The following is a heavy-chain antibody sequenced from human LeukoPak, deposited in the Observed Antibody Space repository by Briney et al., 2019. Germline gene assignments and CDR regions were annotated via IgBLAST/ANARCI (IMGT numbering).Heavy chain of an antibody. J-gene: IGHJ6*02. Sequence: SVTVSCKASGGTFSSYTISWVRRAPGQGLEWMGRIIPILGIANYAQKFQGRVTITADKSTSTAYMELSSLRSEDTAVYYCAREEPYGMDVWGQGTTVTVSS. CDR2: IIPILGIA. V-gene: IGHV1-69*04. CDR3: AREEPYGMDV. CDR1: GGTFSSYT.